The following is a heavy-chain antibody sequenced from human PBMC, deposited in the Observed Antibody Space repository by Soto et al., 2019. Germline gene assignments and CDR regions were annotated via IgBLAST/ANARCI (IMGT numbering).Heavy chain of an antibody. D-gene: IGHD6-13*01. V-gene: IGHV1-69*13. Sequence: SMKVSCKASAGTFSSYAISLLLQAPGQGLEWMGGIIRIFSTANYAQKFQGRVTITADESTSTAYMELSSLRSEDTAVYYCARDSPIARMDVWGQGTTVTVSS. J-gene: IGHJ6*02. CDR2: IIRIFSTA. CDR1: AGTFSSYA. CDR3: ARDSPIARMDV.